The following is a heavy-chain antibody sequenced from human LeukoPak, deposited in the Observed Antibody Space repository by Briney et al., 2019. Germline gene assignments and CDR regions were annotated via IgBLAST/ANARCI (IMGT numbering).Heavy chain of an antibody. D-gene: IGHD3-10*01. Sequence: SQTLSLTCAISGDSVSSNSAGWSWIRQSPSRGLEWLGRTYYRSKWYNDYAVSVKSRITINPDTSKDQFSLQLNSVTPEDTAVYYCARAYGSGSPMCDYWGQGTLVTVSS. CDR3: ARAYGSGSPMCDY. V-gene: IGHV6-1*01. CDR2: TYYRSKWYN. CDR1: GDSVSSNSAG. J-gene: IGHJ4*02.